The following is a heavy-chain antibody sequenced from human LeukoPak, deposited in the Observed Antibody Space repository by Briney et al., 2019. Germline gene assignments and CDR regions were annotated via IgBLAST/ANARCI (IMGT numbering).Heavy chain of an antibody. CDR1: GYTFTSYG. Sequence: GASVKVSCKASGYTFTSYGISWVRQAPGQGLEWMGWISAYNGNTNYAQKLQGRVTMTTDTSTSTAYMELRSLRSDDTAVYYCARDLGYSYGFGYYWYFDLWGRGTLVTVSS. V-gene: IGHV1-18*01. J-gene: IGHJ2*01. CDR2: ISAYNGNT. D-gene: IGHD5-18*01. CDR3: ARDLGYSYGFGYYWYFDL.